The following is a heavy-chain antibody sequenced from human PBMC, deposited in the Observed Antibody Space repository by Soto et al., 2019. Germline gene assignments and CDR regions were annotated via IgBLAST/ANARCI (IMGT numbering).Heavy chain of an antibody. V-gene: IGHV3-23*01. CDR1: GFTFSTYA. CDR3: ARFVPLDD. CDR2: ISGSGGDT. D-gene: IGHD6-6*01. Sequence: EVQLLESGGGLVQPGGSLRLSCAGYGFTFSTYAIHWVRQAPGKGLDWVSGISGSGGDTYHANSVKGRFTISRDNSKNTVYLQMNNLRVEDTALYYCARFVPLDDWGQGTLVTVAS. J-gene: IGHJ4*02.